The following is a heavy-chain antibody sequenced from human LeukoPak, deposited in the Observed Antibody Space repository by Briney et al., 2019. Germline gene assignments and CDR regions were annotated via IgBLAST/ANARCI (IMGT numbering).Heavy chain of an antibody. Sequence: PSQTLSLTCTVSGGSISSGGHYWSWVRQHPGKGLEWIGYIYYSGSTYYNPPLKSRVTISVDTSKNQFSLKLSSVTAADTAVYYCASSPYGDGAFDYWGQGTLVTVSS. V-gene: IGHV4-31*03. D-gene: IGHD4-17*01. CDR1: GGSISSGGHY. J-gene: IGHJ4*02. CDR3: ASSPYGDGAFDY. CDR2: IYYSGST.